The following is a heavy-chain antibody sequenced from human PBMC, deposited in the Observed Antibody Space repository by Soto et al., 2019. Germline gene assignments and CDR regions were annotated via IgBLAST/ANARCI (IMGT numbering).Heavy chain of an antibody. CDR2: IKQDGSEK. CDR1: GFTFSSYW. V-gene: IGHV3-7*01. Sequence: PGGSLRLSCAASGFTFSSYWMSWVRQAPGKGLEWVANIKQDGSEKYYVDSVKGRFTISRDNAKNSLYLQMNSLRAEDTAVYYFASSGTLLWFGELFSAFDIWGQGTMVTVSS. D-gene: IGHD3-10*01. CDR3: ASSGTLLWFGELFSAFDI. J-gene: IGHJ3*02.